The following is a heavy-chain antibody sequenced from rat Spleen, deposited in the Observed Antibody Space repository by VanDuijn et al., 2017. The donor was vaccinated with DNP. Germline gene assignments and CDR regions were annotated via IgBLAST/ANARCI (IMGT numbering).Heavy chain of an antibody. Sequence: EVQLVESGGGLVQPGRSLKLSCAASGFTFSDYNMAWVRQAPTKGLEWVASISTGGGTTYYRDSVKGRFTISRDNAKSTLDLQMDSLRSEDTATYYCARHGEVPTRYAMDAWGQGTSVTVSS. CDR1: GFTFSDYN. CDR3: ARHGEVPTRYAMDA. J-gene: IGHJ4*01. D-gene: IGHD2-1*01. V-gene: IGHV5-25*01. CDR2: ISTGGGTT.